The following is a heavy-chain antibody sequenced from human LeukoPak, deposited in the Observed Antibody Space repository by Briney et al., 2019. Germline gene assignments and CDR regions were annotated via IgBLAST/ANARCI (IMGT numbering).Heavy chain of an antibody. CDR3: ARARTGSYYSPFEY. CDR1: GFTFSPYA. J-gene: IGHJ1*01. V-gene: IGHV3-30*04. CDR2: ISHDESNY. Sequence: AGGSLRLSCTASGFTFSPYALHWVRQAPGKGLEWVAVISHDESNYYHAESVKGRFSISRDESKNTLVLQMNSLTTEDAGVYYCARARTGSYYSPFEYWGPGTLVTVSS. D-gene: IGHD1-26*01.